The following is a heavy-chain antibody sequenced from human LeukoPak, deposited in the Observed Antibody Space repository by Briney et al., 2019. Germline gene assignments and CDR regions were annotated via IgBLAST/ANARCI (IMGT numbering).Heavy chain of an antibody. CDR2: IIPIFGTA. CDR1: GGTFSSYA. Sequence: SVKVSCKASGGTFSSYAISWVRQAPGQGLEWMGRIIPIFGTANYAQKFQGRVTITTDESTSTAYMELSSLRSEDTAVHYCARGVYYYDSSGYSYYFDYWGQGTLVTVSS. CDR3: ARGVYYYDSSGYSYYFDY. V-gene: IGHV1-69*05. D-gene: IGHD3-22*01. J-gene: IGHJ4*02.